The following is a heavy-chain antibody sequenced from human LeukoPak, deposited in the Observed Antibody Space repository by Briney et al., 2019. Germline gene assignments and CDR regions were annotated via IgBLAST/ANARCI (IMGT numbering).Heavy chain of an antibody. V-gene: IGHV3-48*01. CDR1: GLTFSSYA. D-gene: IGHD6-13*01. J-gene: IGHJ4*02. CDR3: ARPLSSNWYPGFDY. CDR2: ISSSSTSM. Sequence: GGSLRLSCAASGLTFSSYAMTWVRQAPGKGLEWLSYISSSSTSMWYADSVKGRFTISRDNAKNSLYLQMNSLRAEDTAVYYCARPLSSNWYPGFDYWGQGTLVTVSS.